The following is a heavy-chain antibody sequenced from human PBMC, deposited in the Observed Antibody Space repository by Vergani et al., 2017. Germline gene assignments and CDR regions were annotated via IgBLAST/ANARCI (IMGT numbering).Heavy chain of an antibody. CDR3: ATPQTVTTGGMEV. J-gene: IGHJ6*02. D-gene: IGHD4-17*01. Sequence: EVQLVQSGAEVKKPWATMKISCKVSGYTFTDHYMHWVKQAPGKGLEWMGLVDPEDGATIYAEKFKGRVTIAADTSTDTAHLELGSLRSEDAAVYYCATPQTVTTGGMEVWGQGTTVIVSS. V-gene: IGHV1-69-2*01. CDR2: VDPEDGAT. CDR1: GYTFTDHY.